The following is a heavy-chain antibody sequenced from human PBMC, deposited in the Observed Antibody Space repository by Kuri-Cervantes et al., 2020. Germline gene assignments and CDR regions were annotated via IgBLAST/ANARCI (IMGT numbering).Heavy chain of an antibody. Sequence: GESLKISCAASGFTFSSYWMSWVRRAPGKGLEWVAVIWYDGSNKYYADSVKGRFTISRDNSKNTLYLQMNSLRAEDTAVYYCARDLGELSLYLYFDYWGQGTLVTVSS. D-gene: IGHD3-16*02. CDR2: IWYDGSNK. J-gene: IGHJ4*02. CDR3: ARDLGELSLYLYFDY. V-gene: IGHV3-33*08. CDR1: GFTFSSYW.